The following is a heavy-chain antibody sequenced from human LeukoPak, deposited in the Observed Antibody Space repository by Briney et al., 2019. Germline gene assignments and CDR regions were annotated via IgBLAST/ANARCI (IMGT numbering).Heavy chain of an antibody. J-gene: IGHJ4*02. Sequence: GGSLRLSCAAFGFTFSSYAMHWVRQAPGKGLEWVAVISYDGSNKYYADSVKGRFTISRDNSKNTLYLQMNSLRAEDTAVYYCARGRDGMRLLWFGELFHYWGQGTLVTVSS. CDR3: ARGRDGMRLLWFGELFHY. CDR2: ISYDGSNK. V-gene: IGHV3-30*04. CDR1: GFTFSSYA. D-gene: IGHD3-10*01.